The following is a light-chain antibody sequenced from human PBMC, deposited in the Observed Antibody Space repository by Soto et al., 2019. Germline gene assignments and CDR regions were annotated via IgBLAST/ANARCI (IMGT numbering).Light chain of an antibody. CDR3: QQYYSYLFT. CDR2: AAF. CDR1: QGISSY. V-gene: IGKV1-8*01. J-gene: IGKJ3*01. Sequence: AIRMTQSPSSFSASTGDRVTITCRASQGISSYLAWYQQKPGKAPKLLIYAAFTLQSGVPSRFSGSGSGTDFTLTISCLQSEDFATYYCQQYYSYLFTFGPGTKVDIK.